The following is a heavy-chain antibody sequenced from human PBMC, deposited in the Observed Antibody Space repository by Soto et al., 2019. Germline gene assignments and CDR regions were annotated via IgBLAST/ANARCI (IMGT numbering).Heavy chain of an antibody. CDR3: ARGLREVDY. CDR1: GYSFSNYG. J-gene: IGHJ4*02. CDR2: ISTYNGDT. V-gene: IGHV1-18*01. Sequence: GASVKVSCKASGYSFSNYGISWVREAPGQGLEWMGWISTYNGDTDYPQKVQGRVTISRDNSKNTLYLQMNSLRAEDTAVYYCARGLREVDYWGQGTLVTVSS.